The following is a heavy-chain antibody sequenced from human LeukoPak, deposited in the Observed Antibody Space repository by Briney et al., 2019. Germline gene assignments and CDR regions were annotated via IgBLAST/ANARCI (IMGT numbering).Heavy chain of an antibody. Sequence: ASVKVSCKAYGYTFSSHGISWVRQAPGQGLEWMGWISPYNGNINFAQKLQGRLTMTTDTSTNTAYMELRGLRSDDTAVYYCARDWVRYCSTASCLLQFDSWGQGTLVTVSS. D-gene: IGHD3-16*02. CDR2: ISPYNGNI. J-gene: IGHJ4*02. CDR1: GYTFSSHG. V-gene: IGHV1-18*01. CDR3: ARDWVRYCSTASCLLQFDS.